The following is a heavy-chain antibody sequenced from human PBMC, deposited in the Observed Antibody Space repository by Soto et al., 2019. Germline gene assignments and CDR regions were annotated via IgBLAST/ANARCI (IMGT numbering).Heavy chain of an antibody. J-gene: IGHJ5*02. CDR1: GFTFSSYA. CDR2: ISGSGGST. CDR3: ETDPSGGKNWFDP. Sequence: HPGGSLRLSCAASGFTFSSYAMSWVRQAPGKGLEWVSAISGSGGSTYYADSVKGRFTISRDNSKNTLYLQMNSLRAEDTAVYYCETDPSGGKNWFDPWGQGTLVTVSS. D-gene: IGHD2-15*01. V-gene: IGHV3-23*01.